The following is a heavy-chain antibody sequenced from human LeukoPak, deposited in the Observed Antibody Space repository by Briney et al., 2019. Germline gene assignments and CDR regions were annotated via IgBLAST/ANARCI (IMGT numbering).Heavy chain of an antibody. CDR2: IYYSGST. D-gene: IGHD6-13*01. V-gene: IGHV4-59*01. CDR3: ATGYSSSWAFFQH. Sequence: TSETLSLTCTVSGGSISSYYWSWIRQPPGKGLEWIGYIYYSGSTNYNPSLKSRVTISVDTSKNQFSLKLSSVTAADTAVYYCATGYSSSWAFFQHWARAPWSPSPQ. J-gene: IGHJ1*01. CDR1: GGSISSYY.